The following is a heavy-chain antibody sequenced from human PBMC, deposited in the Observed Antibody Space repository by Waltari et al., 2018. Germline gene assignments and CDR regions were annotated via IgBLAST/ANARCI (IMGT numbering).Heavy chain of an antibody. CDR3: AKGRYYGSGSYLNSFDY. CDR1: GFIFGAYV. J-gene: IGHJ4*02. Sequence: EVQLLGSGETLVQTGGSLRLSCAASGFIFGAYVMRWVRQAPGKGLEWVSTISGRGDTTYYIDSVKGRFIISRDNSRNTLYLQMNSLRAEDTAIYYCAKGRYYGSGSYLNSFDYWGQGTLVTVSS. CDR2: ISGRGDTT. D-gene: IGHD3-10*01. V-gene: IGHV3-23*01.